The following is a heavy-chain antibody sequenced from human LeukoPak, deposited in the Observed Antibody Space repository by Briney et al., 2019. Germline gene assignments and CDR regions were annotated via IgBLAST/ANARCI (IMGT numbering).Heavy chain of an antibody. CDR1: GFTFSSYG. D-gene: IGHD3-22*01. CDR2: IWYDGSNK. CDR3: ARDGYYYDSSGYYHNSGDALYYFDY. V-gene: IGHV3-33*01. J-gene: IGHJ4*02. Sequence: GRSLRLSCAASGFTFSSYGMHWVRQAPSKGLEWVAVIWYDGSNKYYADSVKGRFTISRDNSKNTLYLQMNSLRAEDTAVYYCARDGYYYDSSGYYHNSGDALYYFDYWGRGTLVTVSS.